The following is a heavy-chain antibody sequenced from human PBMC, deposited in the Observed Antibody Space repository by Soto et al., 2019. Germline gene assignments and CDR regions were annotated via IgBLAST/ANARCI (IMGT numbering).Heavy chain of an antibody. CDR2: MYHTGST. CDR1: GVSISSNNW. CDR3: ARSLYSGSYLNWFDP. Sequence: PSETLSLTCAVSGVSISSNNWWSWVRQPPGKGLEWIGEMYHTGSTNYNPSLKSRVTISVDTSKNQFSLKLSSVTAADTAVYYCARSLYSGSYLNWFDPWGQGTLVTVSS. J-gene: IGHJ5*02. V-gene: IGHV4-4*02. D-gene: IGHD1-26*01.